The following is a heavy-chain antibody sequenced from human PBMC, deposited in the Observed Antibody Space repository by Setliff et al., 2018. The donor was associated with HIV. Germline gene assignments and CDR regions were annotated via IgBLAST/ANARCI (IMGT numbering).Heavy chain of an antibody. J-gene: IGHJ4*02. CDR2: IYYSGST. D-gene: IGHD1-26*01. Sequence: PSETLSLTCTVSGGSISSSSSYWGWIRQSPGKGLEWIGSIYYSGSTYYNPSLKSRATISVDTSKNQFSLTLSSVTAADTAVYYCARDISGVGGPKYYFDYWGQGTLVTVSS. CDR3: ARDISGVGGPKYYFDY. V-gene: IGHV4-39*07. CDR1: GGSISSSSSY.